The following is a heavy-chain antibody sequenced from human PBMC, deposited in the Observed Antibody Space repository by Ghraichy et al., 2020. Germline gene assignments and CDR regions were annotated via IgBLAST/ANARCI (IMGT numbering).Heavy chain of an antibody. CDR1: GGSFSGYY. CDR3: ARVVSAFDI. V-gene: IGHV4-34*01. Sequence: SETLSLTCAVYGGSFSGYYWSWIRQPPGKGLEWIGEINHSGSTNYNPSLKSRVTISVDTSKNQFSLKLSSVTAADTAVYYCARVVSAFDIWGQGTIVTVSS. J-gene: IGHJ3*02. CDR2: INHSGST.